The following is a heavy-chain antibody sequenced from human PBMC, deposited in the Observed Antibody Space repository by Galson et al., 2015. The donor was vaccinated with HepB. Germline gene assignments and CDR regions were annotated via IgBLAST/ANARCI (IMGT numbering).Heavy chain of an antibody. Sequence: SVKVSCKASGGTFNNYALNWVRQAPGQGLEWMGGIIPVFGTASYAQIFQGRVTITADTSLTTAFMALSNLRSDDTAVYYCASRRYDSGGYFDYWGQGTLVTVSS. CDR2: IIPVFGTA. CDR1: GGTFNNYA. J-gene: IGHJ4*02. V-gene: IGHV1-69*06. CDR3: ASRRYDSGGYFDY. D-gene: IGHD3-22*01.